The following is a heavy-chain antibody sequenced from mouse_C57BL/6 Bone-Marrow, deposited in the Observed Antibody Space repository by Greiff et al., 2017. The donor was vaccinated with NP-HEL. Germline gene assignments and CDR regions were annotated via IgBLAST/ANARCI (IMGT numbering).Heavy chain of an antibody. J-gene: IGHJ4*01. CDR1: GYTFTSYW. V-gene: IGHV1-55*01. Sequence: VQLQQPGAELVKPGASVKMSCKASGYTFTSYWLTWVKQRPGQGLEWIGDIYPGSGSTNYNEKFKSKATLTVDTSSSTAYMQLSSLTSEDSAVYYCARQLGDYAMDYWGQGTSVTVSS. D-gene: IGHD3-1*01. CDR3: ARQLGDYAMDY. CDR2: IYPGSGST.